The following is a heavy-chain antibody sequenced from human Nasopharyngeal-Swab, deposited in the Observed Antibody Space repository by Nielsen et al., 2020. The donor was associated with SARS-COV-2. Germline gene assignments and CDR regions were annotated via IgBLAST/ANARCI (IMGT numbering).Heavy chain of an antibody. CDR2: ISASVIDT. CDR1: GFTFSSYA. Sequence: GGSLRLSCAASGFTFSSYAMTWFRQAPGKGPEWVSTISASVIDTNYADSVKGRFTISRDNSRSTLFLQMSSLRAEDTAVYYCAKDSGLAVVAAATPAYYWGQGTLVTVSS. J-gene: IGHJ4*02. D-gene: IGHD2-15*01. CDR3: AKDSGLAVVAAATPAYY. V-gene: IGHV3-23*01.